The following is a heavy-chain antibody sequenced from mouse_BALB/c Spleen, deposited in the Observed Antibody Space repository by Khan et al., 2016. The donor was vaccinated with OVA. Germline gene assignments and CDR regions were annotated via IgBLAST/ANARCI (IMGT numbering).Heavy chain of an antibody. CDR1: GYSITSDYA. D-gene: IGHD4-1*01. CDR3: AMGRTY. J-gene: IGHJ3*01. CDR2: ISYSGRT. Sequence: VQLQQSGPGLVKPSQSLSLTCTVTGYSITSDYAWNWIRQFPGNKLEWMGYISYSGRTSYNPSLKSRISVTRDTSKNQFFLQLNSVTTEDTATYYGAMGRTYWGQGTLVTVSA. V-gene: IGHV3-2*02.